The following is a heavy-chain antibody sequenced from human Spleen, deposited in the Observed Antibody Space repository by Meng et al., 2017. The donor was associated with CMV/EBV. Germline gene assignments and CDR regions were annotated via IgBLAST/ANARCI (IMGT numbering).Heavy chain of an antibody. CDR1: GFTFSNYW. CDR3: ARQYYEAKSENRHFDY. CDR2: IKQDESQK. J-gene: IGHJ4*02. Sequence: GESLKISCEASGFTFSNYWMNWVRQAPGKGLEWVAKIKQDESQKFYVDSVKGRFTISRDNTKNSLYLQMNNLRAEDSAVYYCARQYYEAKSENRHFDYWGQGTLVTVSS. V-gene: IGHV3-7*01. D-gene: IGHD3-3*01.